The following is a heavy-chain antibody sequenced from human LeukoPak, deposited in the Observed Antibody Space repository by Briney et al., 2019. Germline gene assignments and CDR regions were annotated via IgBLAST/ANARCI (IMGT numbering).Heavy chain of an antibody. CDR3: ARHSGAVAGITVLYYGMDV. J-gene: IGHJ6*02. CDR1: GYSFTSYS. D-gene: IGHD6-19*01. Sequence: GESLKISCKASGYSFTSYSIGWVRQMPGKGLEWMGIIYPGDSDTRYSPSFQGQVTISADKSISTAYLQWSSLKASDTAMYYCARHSGAVAGITVLYYGMDVWGQGTTVTVSS. V-gene: IGHV5-51*01. CDR2: IYPGDSDT.